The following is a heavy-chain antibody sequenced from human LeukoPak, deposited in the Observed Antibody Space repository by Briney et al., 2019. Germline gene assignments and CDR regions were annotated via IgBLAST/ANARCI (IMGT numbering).Heavy chain of an antibody. CDR2: INPSGGST. J-gene: IGHJ6*02. V-gene: IGHV1-46*01. D-gene: IGHD6-13*01. Sequence: GASVKVSCKASGYTFTSYYMHWVRQAPGQGLEWMGIINPSGGSTSYAQKFQGRVTMTRDTSTSTVYMELSSLRSEDTAVYYCARRHQRSLLLGDASSSWYESPDPAYYYYGMDVWGQGTTVTVSS. CDR3: ARRHQRSLLLGDASSSWYESPDPAYYYYGMDV. CDR1: GYTFTSYY.